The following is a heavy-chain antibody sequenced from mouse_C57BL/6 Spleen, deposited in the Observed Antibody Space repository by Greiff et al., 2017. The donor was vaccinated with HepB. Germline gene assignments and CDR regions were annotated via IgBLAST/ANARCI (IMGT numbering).Heavy chain of an antibody. CDR3: ARQLTADY. CDR1: GFTFSSYG. Sequence: EVQLVESGGDLVKPGGSLKLSCAASGFTFSSYGMSWVRQTPDKRLEWVATISSGGSYTYYPDSVKGRFTISRDNAKNTLYLQMSSLKSEDTAMYYCARQLTADYWGQGTTLTVSS. V-gene: IGHV5-6*01. J-gene: IGHJ2*01. D-gene: IGHD4-1*01. CDR2: ISSGGSYT.